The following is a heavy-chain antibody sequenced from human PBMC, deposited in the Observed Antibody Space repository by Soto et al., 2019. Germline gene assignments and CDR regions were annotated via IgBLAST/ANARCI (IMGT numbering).Heavy chain of an antibody. Sequence: QVQLVQSGAEVKKPGSSVNVSCKASGGTFSSYAISWVRQAPGQGLEWMGGIIPIFGTANYAQKFQGRVTITADESTSTAYMELSSLRSEDTAVYYCARDRPQGGGDYAWFDPWGQGTLVTVSS. CDR3: ARDRPQGGGDYAWFDP. J-gene: IGHJ5*02. CDR2: IIPIFGTA. D-gene: IGHD2-21*02. V-gene: IGHV1-69*01. CDR1: GGTFSSYA.